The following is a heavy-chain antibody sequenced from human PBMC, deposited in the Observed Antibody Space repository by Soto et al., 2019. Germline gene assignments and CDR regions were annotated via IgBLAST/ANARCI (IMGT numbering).Heavy chain of an antibody. D-gene: IGHD3-9*01. Sequence: QVQLVQSGAEVKKPGASVKVSCKASGYTFTSYGISWVRQAPGQGLEWMGWISAYNGNTNYAQKLQGSATTTTDTSTSTAYMELRSLRSDDTAVYYCARDRGAFSGYFDWFDFAFDIWGQGTMVTVSS. CDR1: GYTFTSYG. CDR3: ARDRGAFSGYFDWFDFAFDI. CDR2: ISAYNGNT. J-gene: IGHJ3*02. V-gene: IGHV1-18*01.